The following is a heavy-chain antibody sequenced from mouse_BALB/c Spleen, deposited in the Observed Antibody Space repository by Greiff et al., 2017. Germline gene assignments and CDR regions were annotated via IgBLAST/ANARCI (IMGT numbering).Heavy chain of an antibody. V-gene: IGHV3-2*02. Sequence: EVKLMESGPGLVKPSQSLSLTCTVTGYSITSDYAWNWIRQFPGNTLEWMGYISYSGSTSYNPSLKSRISITRYTSKNQFFLQLNSVTTEDTATYYCARGYGSSSYYAMDYWGQGTSVTVSS. D-gene: IGHD1-1*01. J-gene: IGHJ4*01. CDR3: ARGYGSSSYYAMDY. CDR2: ISYSGST. CDR1: GYSITSDYA.